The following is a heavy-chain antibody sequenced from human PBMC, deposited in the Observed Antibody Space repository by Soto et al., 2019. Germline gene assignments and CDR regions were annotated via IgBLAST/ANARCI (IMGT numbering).Heavy chain of an antibody. CDR2: INPNGGST. CDR1: GYTFTSYD. CDR3: ATSQGYCSGGSCSNDAFDI. D-gene: IGHD2-15*01. Sequence: GASVKVSCKASGYTFTSYDINWVRQATGQGLEWMGIINPNGGSTSYAQKFQGRVTMTRNTSTSTVYMELSSLRSEDTAVYYCATSQGYCSGGSCSNDAFDIWGQGTMVTVSS. V-gene: IGHV1-46*01. J-gene: IGHJ3*02.